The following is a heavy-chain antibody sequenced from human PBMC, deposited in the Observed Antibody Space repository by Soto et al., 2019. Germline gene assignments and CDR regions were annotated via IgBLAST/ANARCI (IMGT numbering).Heavy chain of an antibody. Sequence: ETLSLTCTVSGGSINSRSYYWGWIRQSPGKGLEWIGSIYYSGSTYYNPSLKSRVAMSVDTSKNQFSLKLRSVSAADTAVYYCARQRTSVVTQAYFDDWGQGSLVTVSS. CDR2: IYYSGST. J-gene: IGHJ4*02. CDR3: ARQRTSVVTQAYFDD. D-gene: IGHD2-21*02. CDR1: GGSINSRSYY. V-gene: IGHV4-39*01.